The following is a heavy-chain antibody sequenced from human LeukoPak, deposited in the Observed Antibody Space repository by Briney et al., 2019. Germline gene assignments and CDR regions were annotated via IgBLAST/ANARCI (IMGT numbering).Heavy chain of an antibody. V-gene: IGHV3-21*01. D-gene: IGHD3-22*01. J-gene: IGHJ2*01. CDR2: ISSSSSYI. CDR3: ARDPHYYDSSEERYFDL. Sequence: GGSLRLSCAASGFTFSHAWMSWVRQAPGKGLEWVSSISSSSSYIYYADSVKGRFTISRDNAKNSLYLQMNSLRAEDTAVYYCARDPHYYDSSEERYFDLWGRGTLVTVSS. CDR1: GFTFSHAW.